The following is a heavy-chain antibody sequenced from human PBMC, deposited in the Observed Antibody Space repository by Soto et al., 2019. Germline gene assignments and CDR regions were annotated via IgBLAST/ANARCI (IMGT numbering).Heavy chain of an antibody. CDR2: ISYDGSTK. J-gene: IGHJ6*02. V-gene: IGHV3-30*18. Sequence: QVQLVESGGGVIQPGKSLRLSCAASGFSFSNYGMHWVRLAPGRGLEWVAVISYDGSTKYYGDSVKGRFTISRDNSINTLYLQMNSLRAEVTALYYCAKDQISHFWSGFPPYYSYTMDVWGPGTTVTVSS. CDR1: GFSFSNYG. D-gene: IGHD3-3*02. CDR3: AKDQISHFWSGFPPYYSYTMDV.